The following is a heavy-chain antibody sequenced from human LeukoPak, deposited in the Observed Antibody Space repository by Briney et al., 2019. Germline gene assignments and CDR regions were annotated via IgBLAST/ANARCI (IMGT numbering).Heavy chain of an antibody. CDR3: GPTFGYNYYMDV. CDR1: GFTFSNLP. J-gene: IGHJ6*03. V-gene: IGHV3-23*01. Sequence: GGSLRLSCAASGFTFSNLPMSWVRQAPGKGLDWVSAISGPGGSTYHADSVKDRFTISRDNSKNTLYLQMNSLRAEDTAVYYCGPTFGYNYYMDVWGKGTTVTVSS. CDR2: ISGPGGST. D-gene: IGHD3-10*01.